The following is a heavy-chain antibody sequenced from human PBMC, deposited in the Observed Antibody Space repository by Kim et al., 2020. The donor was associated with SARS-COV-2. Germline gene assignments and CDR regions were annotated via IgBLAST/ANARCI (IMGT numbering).Heavy chain of an antibody. J-gene: IGHJ6*02. CDR2: IYWDDDK. V-gene: IGHV2-5*02. CDR3: AHSWDIASQPGIYGMDV. D-gene: IGHD2-15*01. Sequence: SGPTLVNPTQTLTLTCTFSGFSLSTSGVGVGWIRQPPGKALEWLALIYWDDDKRYSPSLKSRLTITKDTSKNQVVLTMTNMDPVDTATYYCAHSWDIASQPGIYGMDVWGQGTTVTVSS. CDR1: GFSLSTSGVG.